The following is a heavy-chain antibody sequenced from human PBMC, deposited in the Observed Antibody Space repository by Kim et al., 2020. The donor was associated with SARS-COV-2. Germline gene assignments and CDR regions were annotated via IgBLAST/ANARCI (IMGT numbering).Heavy chain of an antibody. V-gene: IGHV4-59*01. CDR1: GGSISSYY. J-gene: IGHJ4*01. D-gene: IGHD1-7*01. Sequence: SETLSLTCTVSGGSISSYYWSWIRQPPGKGLEWIGYIYYSGSTNYNPSLKSRVTISVDTSKNQFSLKLSSVTAADTAVYYCAGGFNWNYGEVLQDYDYWGHGTLVTVSS. CDR3: AGGFNWNYGEVLQDYDY. CDR2: IYYSGST.